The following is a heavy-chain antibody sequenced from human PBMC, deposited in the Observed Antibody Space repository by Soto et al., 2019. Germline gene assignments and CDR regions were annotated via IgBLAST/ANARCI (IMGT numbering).Heavy chain of an antibody. CDR1: EFSLSTSGEG. Sequence: SGPTLVTPTQTLTLTCTFSEFSLSTSGEGVGWIRQPPGKALEWLTHIYWDDDRRYSPSLKTRLTITKDTSTNQTVLTMANMQPVDTATYYCAHFDRPGASDIWGRGTMVTVSS. CDR3: AHFDRPGASDI. D-gene: IGHD3-9*01. V-gene: IGHV2-5*02. CDR2: IYWDDDR. J-gene: IGHJ3*02.